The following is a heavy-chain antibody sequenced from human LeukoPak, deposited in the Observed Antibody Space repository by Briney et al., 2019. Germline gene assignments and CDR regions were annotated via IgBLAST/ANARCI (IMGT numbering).Heavy chain of an antibody. J-gene: IGHJ4*02. CDR1: GGTFSSYA. CDR3: ARAQYGGSPFDY. D-gene: IGHD3-16*01. V-gene: IGHV1-69*13. Sequence: RASVKVSCKASGGTFSSYAISWVRQAPGQGLEWMGGIIPIFGTANYAQKFQGRVTITADESTSTAYMELSSLRSEDTAVYYCARAQYGGSPFDYWGQGTLVTVSS. CDR2: IIPIFGTA.